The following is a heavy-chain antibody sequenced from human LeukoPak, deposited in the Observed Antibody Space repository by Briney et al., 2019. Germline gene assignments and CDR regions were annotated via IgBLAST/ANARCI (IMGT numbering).Heavy chain of an antibody. Sequence: ASVKVSCKASGYTFTSYYMHWVRQAPGQGLEWMGIINPSGGSTSYAQKFQGRVTMTKDTSTDTAYMELSSLRSEDTAVYYCATGFRDYGDPTIYFQHWGQGTLVTVSS. CDR2: INPSGGST. V-gene: IGHV1-46*01. D-gene: IGHD4-17*01. J-gene: IGHJ1*01. CDR3: ATGFRDYGDPTIYFQH. CDR1: GYTFTSYY.